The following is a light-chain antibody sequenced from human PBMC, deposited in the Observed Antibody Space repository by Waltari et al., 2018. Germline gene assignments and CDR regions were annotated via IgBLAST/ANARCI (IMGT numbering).Light chain of an antibody. V-gene: IGLV2-8*01. CDR2: EVS. CDR1: SSDIGAYNY. CDR3: SSYGGSKL. Sequence: QSALTQPPSASGSPGQSVAISCTGTSSDIGAYNYVSWYQQHPGKAPKRMIYEVSKRPSGVPDRFSGSKSGNTASLTVSGLQAEDEADYYCSSYGGSKLFGGGTKLTVL. J-gene: IGLJ3*02.